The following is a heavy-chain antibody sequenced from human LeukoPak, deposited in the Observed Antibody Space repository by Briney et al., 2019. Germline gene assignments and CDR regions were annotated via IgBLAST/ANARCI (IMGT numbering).Heavy chain of an antibody. CDR2: MYYSGST. V-gene: IGHV4-59*01. CDR3: ARGVRRPLNVGVTYFDY. J-gene: IGHJ4*02. Sequence: PSETLSLTCTVSGGSISSYYWSWIRQPPGKGLEWLGYMYYSGSTNYNPSLKSRVTISVDTSKNQFSLKLNSVTAADTAVYYCARGVRRPLNVGVTYFDYWGQGTLVTVSS. D-gene: IGHD3-22*01. CDR1: GGSISSYY.